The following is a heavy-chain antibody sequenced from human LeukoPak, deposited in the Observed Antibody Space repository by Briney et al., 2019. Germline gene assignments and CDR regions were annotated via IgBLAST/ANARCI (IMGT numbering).Heavy chain of an antibody. D-gene: IGHD1-26*01. CDR3: AKKFRVGGSYDY. Sequence: GGSLGLSCAASGFTFSSYAMSWVRQAPGKGLEWVSAISGSGGSTYYADSVKGRFTISRDSSKNTLYLQMNSLRAEDTAVYYCAKKFRVGGSYDYWGQGTLVTVSS. CDR1: GFTFSSYA. CDR2: ISGSGGST. J-gene: IGHJ4*02. V-gene: IGHV3-23*01.